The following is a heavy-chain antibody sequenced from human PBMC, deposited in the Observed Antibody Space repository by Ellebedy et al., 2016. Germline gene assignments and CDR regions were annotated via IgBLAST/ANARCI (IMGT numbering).Heavy chain of an antibody. J-gene: IGHJ4*02. CDR3: AREQKGFGGLDY. CDR2: IYYSGST. CDR1: GGSFSGYY. V-gene: IGHV4-59*12. D-gene: IGHD3-10*01. Sequence: SETLSLTCAVYGGSFSGYYWSWIRQPPGKGLEWIGYIYYSGSTNYNPSLKSRVTISVDTSKNQFSLKLSSVTAADTAVYYCAREQKGFGGLDYWGQGTLVTVSS.